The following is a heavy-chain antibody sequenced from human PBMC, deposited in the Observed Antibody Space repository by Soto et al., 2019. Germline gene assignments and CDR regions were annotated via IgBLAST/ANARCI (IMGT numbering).Heavy chain of an antibody. CDR1: GFALSTVA. Sequence: EVQLLESGGGLVQPGGSLRLSCAASGFALSTVAMPWFRRAPGRGLGWVSSISNPGGATFYADSVKGRFTVPRENSKNTLYLQMNSLRTEDTALYYCAKELSYNSGRPFDYWGQGTLVTVSS. D-gene: IGHD3-10*01. CDR3: AKELSYNSGRPFDY. CDR2: ISNPGGAT. V-gene: IGHV3-23*01. J-gene: IGHJ4*02.